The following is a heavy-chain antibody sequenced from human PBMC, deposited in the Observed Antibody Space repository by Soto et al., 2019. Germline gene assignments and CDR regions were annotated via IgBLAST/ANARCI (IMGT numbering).Heavy chain of an antibody. J-gene: IGHJ6*02. CDR1: GGSFSSYA. D-gene: IGHD6-13*01. Sequence: QVQLVQSGAEVKKPGSSVKVSCKASGGSFSSYAISWVRQAPGQGLEWMGGIIPIVGTGNYAQNFQGRVTITAADSTRTAYMALSSPRSEDTAMYYCARDLRAAGRPGMDVWGQGTTVTVSS. CDR2: IIPIVGTG. CDR3: ARDLRAAGRPGMDV. V-gene: IGHV1-69*01.